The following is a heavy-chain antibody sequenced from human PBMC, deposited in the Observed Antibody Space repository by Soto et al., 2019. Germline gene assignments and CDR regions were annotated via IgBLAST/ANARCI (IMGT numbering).Heavy chain of an antibody. D-gene: IGHD6-6*01. CDR3: ARDAAARDGRGGMDV. J-gene: IGHJ6*02. Sequence: HPGGSLRLSCAASGFTFRQYGMHWVRQAPGKGLEWVAVIFYDESKEYYADSVRGRFTISRDNSNNMLYLQMNSLRGEDTALYYCARDAAARDGRGGMDVWGQGTTVTVSS. CDR2: IFYDESKE. CDR1: GFTFRQYG. V-gene: IGHV3-33*01.